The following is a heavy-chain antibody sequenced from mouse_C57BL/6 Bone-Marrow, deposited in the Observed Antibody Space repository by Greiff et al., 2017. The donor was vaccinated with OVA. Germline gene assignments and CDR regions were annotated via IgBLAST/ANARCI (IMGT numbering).Heavy chain of an antibody. D-gene: IGHD1-1*01. Sequence: QVQLKESGAELVRPGASVTLSCKASGYTFTDYEMHWVKQTPVHGLEWIGAIDPETGGTAYNQKFKGKAILTADKSSSTAYMELRSLTSEDSAVYYCKVFYYYGSSYWYFDVWGTGTTVTVSS. V-gene: IGHV1-15*01. CDR2: IDPETGGT. J-gene: IGHJ1*03. CDR1: GYTFTDYE. CDR3: KVFYYYGSSYWYFDV.